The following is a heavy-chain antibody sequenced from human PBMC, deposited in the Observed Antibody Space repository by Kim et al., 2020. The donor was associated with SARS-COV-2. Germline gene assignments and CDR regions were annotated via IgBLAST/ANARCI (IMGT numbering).Heavy chain of an antibody. CDR1: GFSISDNY. D-gene: IGHD2-2*01. V-gene: IGHV3-53*01. CDR2: MSKGGTT. CDR3: ARDDPARFRGFDR. J-gene: IGHJ4*02. Sequence: GGSLRLSCAASGFSISDNYLNWVRQAPGKGLEWVSLMSKGGTTYYADSVKGRFTISRDNSKNTLYLQMNSLTAGDTAVYFCARDDPARFRGFDRWGQGTVVTVSS.